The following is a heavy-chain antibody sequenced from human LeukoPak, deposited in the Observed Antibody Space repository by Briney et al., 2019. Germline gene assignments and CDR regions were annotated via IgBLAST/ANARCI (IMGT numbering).Heavy chain of an antibody. CDR1: GDTFTSYA. CDR2: IIPIFGTA. CDR3: AKTPGGSSSWYLTQSGYYYYGMDV. Sequence: SVKVSCKASGDTFTSYAISWVRQGPGQGLEWVGGIIPIFGTANYAQKFQGRVTITADKSTSTAYMELSSLRSEDTAVYYCAKTPGGSSSWYLTQSGYYYYGMDVWGKGATVTVSS. D-gene: IGHD6-13*01. V-gene: IGHV1-69*06. J-gene: IGHJ6*04.